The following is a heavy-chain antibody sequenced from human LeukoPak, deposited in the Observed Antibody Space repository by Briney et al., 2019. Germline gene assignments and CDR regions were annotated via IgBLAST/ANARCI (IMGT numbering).Heavy chain of an antibody. CDR2: IYYSRST. CDR3: ARDGYNSGYFDY. D-gene: IGHD5-24*01. Sequence: SESLSLTCTVSGASISSGGYYWNWIRQPPGKGLEWIGYIYYSRSTSYSPSLKSRLTISVDTSKNQFSLKLSSVTAADTAVYYCARDGYNSGYFDYWGQGTLVTVSS. J-gene: IGHJ4*02. V-gene: IGHV4-30-4*01. CDR1: GASISSGGYY.